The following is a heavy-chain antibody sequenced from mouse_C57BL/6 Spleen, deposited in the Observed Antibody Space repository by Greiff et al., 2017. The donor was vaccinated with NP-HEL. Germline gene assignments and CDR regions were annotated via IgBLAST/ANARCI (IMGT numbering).Heavy chain of an antibody. CDR3: ARTYDYGEAMDY. CDR1: GYTFTSYW. V-gene: IGHV1-52*01. Sequence: QVQLKQPGAELVRPGSSVKLSCKASGYTFTSYWMHWVKQRPIQGLEWIGNIDPSDSETHYNQKFKDKATLTVDKSSSTAYMQLSSLTSEDSAVYYCARTYDYGEAMDYWGQGTSVTVSS. J-gene: IGHJ4*01. D-gene: IGHD2-4*01. CDR2: IDPSDSET.